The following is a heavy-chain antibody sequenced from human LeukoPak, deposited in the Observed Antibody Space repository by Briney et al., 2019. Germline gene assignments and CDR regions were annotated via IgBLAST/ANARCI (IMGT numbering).Heavy chain of an antibody. Sequence: TGGSLRLSCAASGFTFSSYGMHWVPQAPGKGLEWVAVISYDGSNKYYADSVKRRFTIYRDNSKNTVYLQMNSLRAEDTAVYYCAKEGDILTGYYPPGYFDYWGQGTLVTVSS. CDR1: GFTFSSYG. CDR2: ISYDGSNK. V-gene: IGHV3-30*18. CDR3: AKEGDILTGYYPPGYFDY. J-gene: IGHJ4*02. D-gene: IGHD3-9*01.